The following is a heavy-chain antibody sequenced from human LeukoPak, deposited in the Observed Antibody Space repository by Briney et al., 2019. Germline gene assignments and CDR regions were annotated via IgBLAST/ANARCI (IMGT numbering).Heavy chain of an antibody. CDR1: GGSINSNTYY. V-gene: IGHV4-39*01. CDR3: ARRGVSGSHFDY. Sequence: SETLSLTCIVSGGSINSNTYYWGWIRQPPGKGLEWIGTIYYSGSTYYNPSLKSRVTISVDTSKNQFSLKLSSVTAADTAVYYCARRGVSGSHFDYWGQGTLVTVSS. J-gene: IGHJ4*02. CDR2: IYYSGST. D-gene: IGHD3-22*01.